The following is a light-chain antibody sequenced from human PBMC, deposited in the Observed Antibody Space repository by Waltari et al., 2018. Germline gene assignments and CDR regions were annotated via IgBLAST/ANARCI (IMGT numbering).Light chain of an antibody. J-gene: IGLJ1*01. CDR3: ISYAGNNKYV. CDR1: SSDVVAYNY. CDR2: EVT. V-gene: IGLV2-8*01. Sequence: QSALTQPPSASGSPGQSVTISCTGTSSDVVAYNYVSWYQQYPDKAPKLMIYEVTKRPPGVPDRFSGSKSGNTASLTVSGLQAEDEADYYCISYAGNNKYVLGAGTKVTVL.